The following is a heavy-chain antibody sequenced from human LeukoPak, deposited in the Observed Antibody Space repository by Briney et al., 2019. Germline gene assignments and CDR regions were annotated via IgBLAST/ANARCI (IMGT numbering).Heavy chain of an antibody. D-gene: IGHD5-24*01. CDR2: FSGSGGST. J-gene: IGHJ4*02. CDR3: AKSGYNRFDY. Sequence: QPGGSLRLSCAASGFSFSSYAMSWVRQAPGKGLKWVSSFSGSGGSTYYADSVKGRFTISRDNSKNTLYLQMISLRAEDTAVYYCAKSGYNRFDYWGQGTLVTVSS. CDR1: GFSFSSYA. V-gene: IGHV3-23*01.